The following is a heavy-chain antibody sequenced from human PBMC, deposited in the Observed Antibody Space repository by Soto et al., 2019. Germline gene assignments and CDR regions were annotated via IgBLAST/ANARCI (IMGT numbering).Heavy chain of an antibody. CDR3: ARGSAYYYDSSGYYHIDY. V-gene: IGHV4-34*01. J-gene: IGHJ4*02. D-gene: IGHD3-22*01. CDR1: GGSFSGYY. CDR2: INHSGST. Sequence: QVQLQQWGAGLLKPSETLSLTCAVYGGSFSGYYWSWIRQPPGKGLEWIGEINHSGSTNYNPSLKSRVTLSVDTSKNQFSLKLSSVTAADTAVYYCARGSAYYYDSSGYYHIDYWGQGTLVTVSS.